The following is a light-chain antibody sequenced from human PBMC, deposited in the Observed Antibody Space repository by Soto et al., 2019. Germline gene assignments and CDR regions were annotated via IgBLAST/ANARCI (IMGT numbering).Light chain of an antibody. CDR1: SSDVGGHNF. CDR3: SSYAGSDTLV. V-gene: IGLV2-8*01. CDR2: EVT. J-gene: IGLJ2*01. Sequence: SALTQPPSASGSPGQSVTISCTGTSSDVGGHNFVSWYQQHPGKAPKLMIYEVTKRPSGVPDRFSASKSGNTASLTVSGLQTEDEADYYCSSYAGSDTLVFGGGTKLTVL.